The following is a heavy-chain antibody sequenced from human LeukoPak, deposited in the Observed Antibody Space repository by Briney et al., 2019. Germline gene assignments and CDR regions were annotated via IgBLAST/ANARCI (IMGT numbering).Heavy chain of an antibody. D-gene: IGHD1-1*01. CDR3: ARLGPQLSWYFDL. J-gene: IGHJ2*01. Sequence: SETLSLTCAVYGGSFSGYDWSWIRQPPGKGLEWIGTIHFGGSTFYNPSLKSRVTISVDTSKNQFSLKLSSLTAADTAVYYCARLGPQLSWYFDLWGRGTLVTVSS. V-gene: IGHV4-34*01. CDR1: GGSFSGYD. CDR2: IHFGGST.